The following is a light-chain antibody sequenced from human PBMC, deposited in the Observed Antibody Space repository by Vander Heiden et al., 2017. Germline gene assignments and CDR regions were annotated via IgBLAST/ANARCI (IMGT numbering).Light chain of an antibody. CDR1: GNDIGAFNY. V-gene: IGLV2-14*01. Sequence: QSALTQPASVSGSPGQSITISCTGTGNDIGAFNYVSWYQQYPGKVPTVLIFDVTNRASGISPRFSGAKSGNTASLTISGLRAEDEADYYCCSYTRSSTDVFGSGTKVTVL. CDR3: CSYTRSSTDV. J-gene: IGLJ1*01. CDR2: DVT.